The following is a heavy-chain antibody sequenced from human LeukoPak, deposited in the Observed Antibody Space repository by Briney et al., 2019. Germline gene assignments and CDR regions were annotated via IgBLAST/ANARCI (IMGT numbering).Heavy chain of an antibody. CDR2: IRYDGSNK. V-gene: IGHV3-30*02. CDR3: AKDELLRYSTSTHPFDY. J-gene: IGHJ4*02. D-gene: IGHD3-9*01. Sequence: AGGSLRLSCAASGFTYSSYGMHWVRQAPGKELEWVAFIRYDGSNKYYADSVKGRFTISRDNSKNTLYLQMNSLRAEDTAVYYCAKDELLRYSTSTHPFDYWGQGTLVTVSS. CDR1: GFTYSSYG.